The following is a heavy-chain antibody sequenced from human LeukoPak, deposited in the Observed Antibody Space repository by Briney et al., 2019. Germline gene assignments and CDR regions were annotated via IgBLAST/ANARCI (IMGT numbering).Heavy chain of an antibody. CDR2: ISSSSSYI. CDR1: GFTFSSYS. V-gene: IGHV3-21*01. D-gene: IGHD2-2*01. CDR3: AGDLRVVPATPWFDP. J-gene: IGHJ5*02. Sequence: GGSLRLSCAASGFTFSSYSMNWVRQASGKGLNWSSSISSSSSYIYYADSVKGRFTISRDNAKNSLYLQMNSLRAEDTAVYYCAGDLRVVPATPWFDPWGQGTLVTVSS.